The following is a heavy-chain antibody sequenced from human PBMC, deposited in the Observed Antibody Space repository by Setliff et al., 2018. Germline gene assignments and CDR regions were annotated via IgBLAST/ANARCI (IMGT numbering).Heavy chain of an antibody. CDR3: TRVGRQLVYYYYGMDV. J-gene: IGHJ6*02. CDR2: IRSKAYGGTT. Sequence: PGGSLRLSCAASGFTFSSYWMSWVRQAPGKGLEWVGFIRSKAYGGTTGYAASVKGRFTISRDDSKSIAYLQMNSLKTEDTAVYYCTRVGRQLVYYYYGMDVWGQGTTVTVSS. V-gene: IGHV3-49*04. D-gene: IGHD6-13*01. CDR1: GFTFSSYW.